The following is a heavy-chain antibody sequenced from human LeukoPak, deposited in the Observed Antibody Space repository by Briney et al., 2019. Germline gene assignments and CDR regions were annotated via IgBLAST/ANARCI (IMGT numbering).Heavy chain of an antibody. J-gene: IGHJ4*02. CDR3: ARSSGRFFDEY. D-gene: IGHD6-19*01. V-gene: IGHV3-7*03. CDR1: GFTFSNSW. Sequence: SGGSLKLSCAASGFTFSNSWMHWFRQAAGKGREWVANIQRDGSEKYYLASVKGRLTVSRDNAKNPLSLQTNSLSAEDPPVYFCARSSGRFFDEYWGRGPPVPVSS. CDR2: IQRDGSEK.